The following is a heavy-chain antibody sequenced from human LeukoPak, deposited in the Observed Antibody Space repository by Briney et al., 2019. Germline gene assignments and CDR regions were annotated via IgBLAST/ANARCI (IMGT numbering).Heavy chain of an antibody. CDR3: AKVGEAYALPMSEFDY. D-gene: IGHD1-26*01. CDR1: GFTFSSYG. J-gene: IGHJ4*02. Sequence: GGSLRLSCAASGFTFSSYGMHWVRQAPGKGLEWVAVISYDGSNKYYADSVKGRFTISRDNSKNTLYLQMNSLRAEDTAVYYCAKVGEAYALPMSEFDYWGQGTLVTVSS. CDR2: ISYDGSNK. V-gene: IGHV3-30*18.